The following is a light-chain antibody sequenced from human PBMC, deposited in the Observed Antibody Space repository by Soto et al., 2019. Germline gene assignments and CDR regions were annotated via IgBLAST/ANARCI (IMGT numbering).Light chain of an antibody. CDR2: GAS. J-gene: IGKJ2*01. CDR1: QSVSSN. V-gene: IGKV3-15*01. Sequence: EIVMTQSPATLSVSPGERATLSCRASQSVSSNLAWYQQKPGQAPSLLISGASARATGVPARFSGSGSGTEFTLTISSLQSEDFAIYYCHHYNNWPFTFDQGTKLEI. CDR3: HHYNNWPFT.